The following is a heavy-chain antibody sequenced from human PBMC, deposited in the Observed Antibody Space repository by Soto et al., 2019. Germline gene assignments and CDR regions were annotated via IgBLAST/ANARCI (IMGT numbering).Heavy chain of an antibody. Sequence: ASVKVSCRASGYTFTGYYMHWVRQAPGQGLEWMGWINPNSGGTNYAQKFQGWVTMTRDTSISTAYMELSRLRSDDTAVYYCARNGIVATILGDDAFDIWGQGTMVTVSS. CDR2: INPNSGGT. J-gene: IGHJ3*02. V-gene: IGHV1-2*04. D-gene: IGHD5-12*01. CDR3: ARNGIVATILGDDAFDI. CDR1: GYTFTGYY.